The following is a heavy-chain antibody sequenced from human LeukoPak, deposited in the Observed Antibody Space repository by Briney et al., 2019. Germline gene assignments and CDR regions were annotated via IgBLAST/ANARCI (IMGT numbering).Heavy chain of an antibody. J-gene: IGHJ4*02. CDR1: GFTFSNYW. Sequence: QPGGSLRLSCAASGFTFSNYWVHWVRQGPGEGLVWVSRINSRNYADSVKGRFTISRDNAKNTLYLQMNSLRAEDTAVYYCASASSHRIAAGGDYWGQGTLVTVSS. CDR3: ASASSHRIAAGGDY. D-gene: IGHD6-13*01. CDR2: INSR. V-gene: IGHV3-74*01.